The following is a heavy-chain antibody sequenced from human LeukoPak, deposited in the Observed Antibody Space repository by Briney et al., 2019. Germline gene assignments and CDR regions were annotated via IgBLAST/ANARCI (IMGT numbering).Heavy chain of an antibody. D-gene: IGHD1-26*01. J-gene: IGHJ4*02. Sequence: GGSLRLSRAASGFSFSTYTMSWVRQAPGKGLEWVSAISDSGGRTYYIDSVKGRFTISRDNSKNTLYLQMNSLRAEDTALYYCATDSGNYYYWGQGTLVTVSS. CDR2: ISDSGGRT. CDR3: ATDSGNYYY. CDR1: GFSFSTYT. V-gene: IGHV3-23*01.